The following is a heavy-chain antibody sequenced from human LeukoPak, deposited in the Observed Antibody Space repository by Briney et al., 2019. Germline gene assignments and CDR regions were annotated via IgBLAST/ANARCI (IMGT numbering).Heavy chain of an antibody. J-gene: IGHJ4*02. V-gene: IGHV4-59*01. Sequence: SETLSLTCTVSGGSISSYYWSWIRQPPGKGLEWIGYIYYSGSTNYNPSLKRRVTISVDTSKNQFSLKLSSVTAADTAVYYCAKAKDFWSGPLDYWGQGTLVTVSS. CDR3: AKAKDFWSGPLDY. CDR2: IYYSGST. D-gene: IGHD3-3*01. CDR1: GGSISSYY.